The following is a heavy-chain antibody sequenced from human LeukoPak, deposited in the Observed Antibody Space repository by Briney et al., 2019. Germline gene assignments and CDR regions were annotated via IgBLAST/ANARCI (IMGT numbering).Heavy chain of an antibody. CDR3: ARWVPQSNAFDI. CDR2: IYYSGTT. V-gene: IGHV4-59*08. Sequence: SETLSLTCTVSGGSISSYYWSWIRQPPGKGLEWIGYIYYSGTTNYNPSLKSRVTISVDTSKNLFSLKLSSVIAADTAVYYCARWVPQSNAFDIWGQGTTVTVSS. J-gene: IGHJ3*02. CDR1: GGSISSYY.